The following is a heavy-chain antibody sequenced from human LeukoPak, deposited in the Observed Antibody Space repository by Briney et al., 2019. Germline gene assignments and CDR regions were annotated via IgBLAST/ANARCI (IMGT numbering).Heavy chain of an antibody. D-gene: IGHD1-26*01. CDR1: GGSFSTYG. Sequence: RASVKVSCKASGGSFSTYGITWVRQAPGQGLEWMGRIIPIFPTPNYAQKFQGRVTITTDESTSTAYMELSSLRSDDTAVYYCARGRGSYFEDFDYWGQGTLVTVSS. CDR2: IIPIFPTP. CDR3: ARGRGSYFEDFDY. J-gene: IGHJ4*02. V-gene: IGHV1-69*05.